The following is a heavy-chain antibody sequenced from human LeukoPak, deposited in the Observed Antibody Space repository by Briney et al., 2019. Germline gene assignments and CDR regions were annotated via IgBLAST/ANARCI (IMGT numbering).Heavy chain of an antibody. V-gene: IGHV3-30*04. J-gene: IGHJ4*02. D-gene: IGHD3-16*01. CDR3: AAQITFGGVPFDY. CDR1: GFTFSSYA. CDR2: ISYDGSNK. Sequence: PGGSLRLSCAASGFTFSSYAMHWVRQAPGKGLEWVAVISYDGSNKYYADSVKGRFTISRDNSKNTLYLQMNSLRAEDTAVYYCAAQITFGGVPFDYWGQGTLVTVSS.